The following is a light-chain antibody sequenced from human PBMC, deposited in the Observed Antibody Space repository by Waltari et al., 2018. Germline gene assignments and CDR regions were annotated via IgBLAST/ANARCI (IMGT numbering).Light chain of an antibody. CDR2: DVS. J-gene: IGLJ3*02. CDR1: ATDIGGYNY. Sequence: QSALTQPASVSGSPGQSITISCTGTATDIGGYNYVSWYQQHPGKAPKLVLFDVSSRPSGSCCRFSASKCGNTASLTISGLQPDDEADYYRGSFTSSSTWVFGGGTKLTVL. CDR3: GSFTSSSTWV. V-gene: IGLV2-14*03.